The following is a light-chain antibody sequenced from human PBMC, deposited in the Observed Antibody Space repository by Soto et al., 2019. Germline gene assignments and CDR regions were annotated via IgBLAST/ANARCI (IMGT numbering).Light chain of an antibody. CDR3: QQYNNRSPWT. CDR1: QGVGSN. J-gene: IGKJ1*01. Sequence: EIVMTQSPSALSVSRGERATLSCRASQGVGSNLAWYQQRPGQAPTLLIYGASTRATGIPARFSGSGSGTEFTLTISSLQSEDFAVYYCQQYNNRSPWTFGQGTKVDI. CDR2: GAS. V-gene: IGKV3-15*01.